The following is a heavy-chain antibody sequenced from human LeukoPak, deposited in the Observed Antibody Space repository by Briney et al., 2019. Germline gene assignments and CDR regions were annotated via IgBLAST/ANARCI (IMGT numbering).Heavy chain of an antibody. D-gene: IGHD5-12*01. CDR3: ARDSGSGDDFLDS. J-gene: IGHJ4*02. V-gene: IGHV6-1*01. CDR2: TYYRSRWHN. Sequence: SQTLSLTCAISGDSVSSDSAAWNWIRQSPSRGLEWLGRTYYRSRWHNDYAVSVKSRITINPDTSKNQFSLHLSSVTPKDTAVYYCARDSGSGDDFLDSWGQGTLVTVSS. CDR1: GDSVSSDSAA.